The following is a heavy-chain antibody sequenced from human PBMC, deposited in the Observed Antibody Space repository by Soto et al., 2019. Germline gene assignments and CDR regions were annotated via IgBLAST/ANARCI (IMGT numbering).Heavy chain of an antibody. CDR1: GFTFSSYA. D-gene: IGHD2-15*01. CDR3: ARDQGDIVVVVAATVPGYFDY. V-gene: IGHV3-30-3*01. Sequence: QVQLVESGGGVVQPGRSLRLSCAASGFTFSSYAMHWVRQAPGKGLEWVAVISYDGSNKYYADSVKGRFTISRDNSKNTMYLQMNSLRAEDTAVYYCARDQGDIVVVVAATVPGYFDYWGQGTLVTVSS. CDR2: ISYDGSNK. J-gene: IGHJ4*02.